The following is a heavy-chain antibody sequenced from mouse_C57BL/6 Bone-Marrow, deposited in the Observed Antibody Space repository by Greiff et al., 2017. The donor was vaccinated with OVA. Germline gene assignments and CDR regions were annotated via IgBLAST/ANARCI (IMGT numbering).Heavy chain of an antibody. CDR2: INPNNGGT. CDR3: ARAHYYGSSWGAMDY. D-gene: IGHD1-1*01. J-gene: IGHJ4*01. Sequence: EVQLQQSGPELVKPGASVKISCKASGYTFTDYYMNWVKQSHGKSLEWIGDINPNNGGTSYNQKFKGKATLTVDKSSSTAYMELRSLTSEDSAVDYCARAHYYGSSWGAMDYWGQGTSVTVSS. V-gene: IGHV1-26*01. CDR1: GYTFTDYY.